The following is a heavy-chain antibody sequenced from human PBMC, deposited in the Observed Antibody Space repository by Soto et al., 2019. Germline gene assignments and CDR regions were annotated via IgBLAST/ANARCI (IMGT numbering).Heavy chain of an antibody. Sequence: SETLSLTCTVSGGSISSSSYYWGWIRQPPGKGLEWIGSIYYSGSTYYNPSLKSRVTISVDTSKNQFSLKLSSVTAADTAVYYCARRGYSGYDPLNFDYWGQGTLVTVSS. CDR2: IYYSGST. CDR1: GGSISSSSYY. D-gene: IGHD5-12*01. J-gene: IGHJ4*02. V-gene: IGHV4-39*01. CDR3: ARRGYSGYDPLNFDY.